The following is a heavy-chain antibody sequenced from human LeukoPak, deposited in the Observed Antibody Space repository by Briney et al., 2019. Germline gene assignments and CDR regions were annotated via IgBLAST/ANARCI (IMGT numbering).Heavy chain of an antibody. J-gene: IGHJ4*02. D-gene: IGHD1-26*01. Sequence: GGSLTLSCAASGFTFRNAWKSWVRQAPGKGLGWVGRGKSKTDGGTTDYAAPVKGRFTISRDDSKNTLYLQTNGLKTDDTAVYYCTTAGPSGSYYEIVNYWGQGTLVTVSS. CDR1: GFTFRNAW. CDR3: TTAGPSGSYYEIVNY. V-gene: IGHV3-15*01. CDR2: GKSKTDGGTT.